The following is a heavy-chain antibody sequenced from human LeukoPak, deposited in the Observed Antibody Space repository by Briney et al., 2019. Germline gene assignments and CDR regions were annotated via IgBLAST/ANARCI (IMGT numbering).Heavy chain of an antibody. J-gene: IGHJ4*02. Sequence: GGSLRLSCAASGFTFDDYAMHWVRQAPGKGLEWVSGISWNSSSIGYADSVKGRFTISRDNSKNSLYLQMNSLRVEDSALYYCAKASLHWSFATYFDSWGQGTLVTVSS. CDR3: AKASLHWSFATYFDS. CDR2: ISWNSSSI. CDR1: GFTFDDYA. V-gene: IGHV3-9*01. D-gene: IGHD2-15*01.